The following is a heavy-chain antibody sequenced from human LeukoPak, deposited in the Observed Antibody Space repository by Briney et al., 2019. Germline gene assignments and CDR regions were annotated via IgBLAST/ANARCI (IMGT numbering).Heavy chain of an antibody. Sequence: PGGSLRLSCAASGFTFSSYWMSWARQAPGKGLDLVANIKPDGREKYYVDSGKGRFTISRDNATNSLYLQMNSLRAEDTAVYYCASQATARPDYWGQGTLVTVSS. CDR1: GFTFSSYW. V-gene: IGHV3-7*01. CDR3: ASQATARPDY. CDR2: IKPDGREK. J-gene: IGHJ4*02.